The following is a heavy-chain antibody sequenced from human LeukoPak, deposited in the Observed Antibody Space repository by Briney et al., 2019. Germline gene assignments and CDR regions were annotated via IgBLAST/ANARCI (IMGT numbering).Heavy chain of an antibody. CDR3: ARGTYYYDSSGYSLFDY. Sequence: GASVKVSRKASGGTFSSYAISWVRQAPGQGLEWMGGIIPIFGTANYAQKFQGRVTITADESTSTAYMELSSLRSEDTAVYYCARGTYYYDSSGYSLFDYWGQGTLVTVSS. CDR2: IIPIFGTA. V-gene: IGHV1-69*13. CDR1: GGTFSSYA. D-gene: IGHD3-22*01. J-gene: IGHJ4*02.